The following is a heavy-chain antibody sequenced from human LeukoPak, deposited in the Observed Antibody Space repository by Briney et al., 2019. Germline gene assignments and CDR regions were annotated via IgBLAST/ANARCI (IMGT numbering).Heavy chain of an antibody. CDR1: GGSISSYY. CDR2: IYYSGSA. J-gene: IGHJ4*02. Sequence: SETLSLTCTVSGGSISSYYWKWVRQPPGKGLEWIGYIYYSGSANYNPSLKSRVTISVDTSKNQFSLKLSSVTAADTAVYYCARRSDILTGLDYWGQGTLVTVSS. D-gene: IGHD3-9*01. V-gene: IGHV4-59*08. CDR3: ARRSDILTGLDY.